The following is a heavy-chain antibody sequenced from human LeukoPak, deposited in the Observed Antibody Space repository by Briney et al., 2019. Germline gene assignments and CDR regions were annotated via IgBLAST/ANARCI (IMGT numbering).Heavy chain of an antibody. CDR2: IRYDGSNK. CDR3: AKDLREYQRAMDY. CDR1: GFTFSSYG. Sequence: GGSLRLSCAESGFTFSSYGVHWVRQAPGKGLEWVAFIRYDGSNKYYADSVKGRFTISRDNSKNTLYLQMNILRAEDTAVYYCAKDLREYQRAMDYWGPGTLVTVSS. J-gene: IGHJ4*02. D-gene: IGHD2-2*01. V-gene: IGHV3-30*02.